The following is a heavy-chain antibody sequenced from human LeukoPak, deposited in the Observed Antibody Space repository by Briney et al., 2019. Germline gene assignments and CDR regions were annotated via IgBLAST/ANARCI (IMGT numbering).Heavy chain of an antibody. Sequence: VASVKVSCKASGYTFTSYAMNWVRQAPGQGLEWVGWINTNTGNPTYAQGFTGRFVFSLDTSVSTAYLQISSLKAEDTAVYYCARTPSCGGDCYPDYWGQGTLVTVSS. CDR1: GYTFTSYA. D-gene: IGHD2-21*02. CDR3: ARTPSCGGDCYPDY. V-gene: IGHV7-4-1*02. CDR2: INTNTGNP. J-gene: IGHJ4*02.